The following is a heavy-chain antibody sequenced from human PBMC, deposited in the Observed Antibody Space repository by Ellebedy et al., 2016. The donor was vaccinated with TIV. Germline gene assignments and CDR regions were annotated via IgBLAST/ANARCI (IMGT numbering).Heavy chain of an antibody. D-gene: IGHD6-13*01. CDR3: ARGPGSWRNRPGWFDA. CDR2: ISDNSSIT. Sequence: PGGSLRLSCAVSGFIFSSYSMNWVRQAPGKGLEWVSYISDNSSITYYADSVKGRFTISRDNAENSLYLQMNSLRDEDTAVYYCARGPGSWRNRPGWFDAWGQGILVTVSS. CDR1: GFIFSSYS. V-gene: IGHV3-48*02. J-gene: IGHJ5*02.